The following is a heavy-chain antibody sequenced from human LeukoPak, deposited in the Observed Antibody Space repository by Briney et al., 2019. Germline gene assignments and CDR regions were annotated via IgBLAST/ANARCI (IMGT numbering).Heavy chain of an antibody. CDR1: GGTFSSYA. J-gene: IGHJ4*02. V-gene: IGHV1-69*13. Sequence: SVKVSCKASGGTFSSYAINWVRQTPGQGLEWMGGIIPIFGTANYAQKFQGRVTITADESTSTAYMELSSLRSEDTAVYYCARDLADSERHVYFDYWGQGTLVTVSS. D-gene: IGHD1-1*01. CDR2: IIPIFGTA. CDR3: ARDLADSERHVYFDY.